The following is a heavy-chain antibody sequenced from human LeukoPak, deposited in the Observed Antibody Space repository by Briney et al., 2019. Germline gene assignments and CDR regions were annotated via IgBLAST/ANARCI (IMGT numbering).Heavy chain of an antibody. CDR2: IYHNGNT. D-gene: IGHD1-26*01. CDR1: GTSISGSDW. J-gene: IGHJ4*02. V-gene: IGHV4-4*02. Sequence: SETLSLTCVVSGTSISGSDWWSWVRQPPGKGLEWIGEIYHNGNTNYNPSLKSRVTISVDTSENQFSLKLSSVTAADTAVYYCARGGSYYDYWGQGTLVTVSS. CDR3: ARGGSYYDY.